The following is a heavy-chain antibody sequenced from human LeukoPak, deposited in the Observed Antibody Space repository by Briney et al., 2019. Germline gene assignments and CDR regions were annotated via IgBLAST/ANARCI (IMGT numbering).Heavy chain of an antibody. Sequence: PGGSLRLSCAASGFTFSSYAMHWVRQAPGKGLEWVAVISYDGSNKYCADSVKGRFTISRDNSKNTLYLQMNSLRAEDTAVYYCARELGEGDYWGQGTLVTVSS. CDR3: ARELGEGDY. V-gene: IGHV3-30-3*01. J-gene: IGHJ4*02. D-gene: IGHD3-16*01. CDR2: ISYDGSNK. CDR1: GFTFSSYA.